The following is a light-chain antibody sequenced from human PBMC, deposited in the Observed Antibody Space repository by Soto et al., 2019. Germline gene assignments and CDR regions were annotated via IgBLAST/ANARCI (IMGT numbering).Light chain of an antibody. CDR2: GVT. CDR3: CSYAGSSTYV. J-gene: IGLJ1*01. V-gene: IGLV2-23*02. CDR1: RSDVGSYNL. Sequence: QSALTQPASVSGSPGQSITISCTGTRSDVGSYNLVSWYQQHPGKAPKLMIYGVTKRPSGVSNRFSGSKSGNTASLTISGLQAEDEADYYCCSYAGSSTYVFGTGTKVTV.